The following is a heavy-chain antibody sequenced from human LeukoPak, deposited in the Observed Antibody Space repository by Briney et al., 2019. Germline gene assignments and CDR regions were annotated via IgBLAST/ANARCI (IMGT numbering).Heavy chain of an antibody. CDR1: GGSMTGSH. CDR2: VYNSGTT. CDR3: ARGAGGYRFDP. Sequence: SETLSLTCTVSGGSMTGSHWTWIRQPPGKGLEYIGYVYNSGTTFYNPSLKSRVTISADTSKKHFSLRLTSVTAADTAIYYCARGAGGYRFDPWGLGPLVTVSS. V-gene: IGHV4-59*01. D-gene: IGHD1-1*01. J-gene: IGHJ5*02.